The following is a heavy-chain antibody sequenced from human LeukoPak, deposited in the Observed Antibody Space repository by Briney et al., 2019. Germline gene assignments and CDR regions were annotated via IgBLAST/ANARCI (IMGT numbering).Heavy chain of an antibody. CDR2: ISSSSSYV. CDR3: ARWDSSGWYYFDY. D-gene: IGHD6-19*01. J-gene: IGHJ4*02. CDR1: GFTFSSYS. Sequence: PGGSLRLSCAASGFTFSSYSMNWVRQAPGKGLEWVSSISSSSSYVYYADSVKGRFTISRDNAKNSLYLQMNSLRAEDTAVYYCARWDSSGWYYFDYWGQGTLVTVSS. V-gene: IGHV3-21*01.